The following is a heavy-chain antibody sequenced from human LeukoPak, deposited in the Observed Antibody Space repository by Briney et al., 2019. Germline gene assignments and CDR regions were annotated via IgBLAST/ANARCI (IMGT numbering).Heavy chain of an antibody. J-gene: IGHJ4*02. CDR2: IYYSGST. Sequence: PSETLSLTCTVSGASISNYYWSWIRQPPGKGLEWIGYIYYSGSTNYNPSLKSRVTISVDTSKNQFSLRLTSVTAADTAVYYCARYDGSYNYDYWGQGTLVTVSS. V-gene: IGHV4-59*08. CDR3: ARYDGSYNYDY. CDR1: GASISNYY. D-gene: IGHD5-24*01.